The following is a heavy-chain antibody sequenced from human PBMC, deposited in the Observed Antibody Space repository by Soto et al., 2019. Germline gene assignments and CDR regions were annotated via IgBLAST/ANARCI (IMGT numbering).Heavy chain of an antibody. CDR3: ARDVESGSSQYYYYYYSMDV. Sequence: QVQLVESGGGVVQPGRSLRLSCAASGFTFSSYAMHWVRQAPGKGLEWVAVISYDGSNKYYADSVKGRFTISRDNSKNTLYLQMNSLRAEDTAVYYCARDVESGSSQYYYYYYSMDVWGQGTTVTVSS. V-gene: IGHV3-30-3*01. CDR2: ISYDGSNK. J-gene: IGHJ6*02. D-gene: IGHD1-26*01. CDR1: GFTFSSYA.